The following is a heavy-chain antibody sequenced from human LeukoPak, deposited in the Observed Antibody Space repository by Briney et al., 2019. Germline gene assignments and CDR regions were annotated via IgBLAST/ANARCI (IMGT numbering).Heavy chain of an antibody. CDR1: EFTFSSYA. D-gene: IGHD3-22*01. J-gene: IGHJ4*02. CDR2: ISYDGSNK. Sequence: TGGSLRLSCAAFEFTFSSYAMHWVRQAPGKGLEWVAVISYDGSNKYYADSVKGRFTVSRDNSKNTLYLQMNSLRAEDTAVYYCARYGTLTMIGLDYWGQGTLVTVSS. V-gene: IGHV3-30*04. CDR3: ARYGTLTMIGLDY.